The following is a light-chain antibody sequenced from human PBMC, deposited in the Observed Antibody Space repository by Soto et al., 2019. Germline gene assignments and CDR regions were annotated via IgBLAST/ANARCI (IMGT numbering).Light chain of an antibody. CDR2: EVT. J-gene: IGLJ1*01. Sequence: QSVLTQPASVSGSPGQSITISCTGTSSDIGAYDYVSWYQQYPGRVPKLIIHEVTNRPSGVSDRFSGSKSGNTASLTISGLQTEDEADYYCSSHAGGNAFYVFGTGTKVTVL. CDR3: SSHAGGNAFYV. CDR1: SSDIGAYDY. V-gene: IGLV2-14*01.